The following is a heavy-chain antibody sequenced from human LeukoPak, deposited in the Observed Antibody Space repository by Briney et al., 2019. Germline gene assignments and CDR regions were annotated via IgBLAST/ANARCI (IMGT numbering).Heavy chain of an antibody. J-gene: IGHJ6*02. CDR1: GGSIVSSTNY. CDR3: TRHWSEFYNYGMGV. V-gene: IGHV4-39*01. D-gene: IGHD3-3*01. CDR2: IFYSGNT. Sequence: PSETLSLTCTVFGGSIVSSTNYWAWVRQPPGKGPEWIGSIFYSGNTHYNPSLKSRVTMSVDTSKNEFSLKLTSVTAADTAVYYCTRHWSEFYNYGMGVWGHGTTVTVSS.